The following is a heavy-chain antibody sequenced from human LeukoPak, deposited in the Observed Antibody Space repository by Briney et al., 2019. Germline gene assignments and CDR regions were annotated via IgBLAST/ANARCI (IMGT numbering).Heavy chain of an antibody. D-gene: IGHD6-19*01. Sequence: SETLSLTCTVSGGSISSYYWSWIRQPPGKGLEWIGYIYYSGSTNYNPSLKSRVTISVDTSKNQFSLKLSSVTAADTAVYYCARDSSRVAGSYYYYYYMDVWGKGTTVTVSS. CDR2: IYYSGST. J-gene: IGHJ6*03. V-gene: IGHV4-59*01. CDR1: GGSISSYY. CDR3: ARDSSRVAGSYYYYYYMDV.